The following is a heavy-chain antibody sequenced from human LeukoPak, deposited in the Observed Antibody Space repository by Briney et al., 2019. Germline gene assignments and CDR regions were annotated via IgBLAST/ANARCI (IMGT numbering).Heavy chain of an antibody. CDR1: GYTFTSYD. CDR3: AREDGPLGYCSGGSCNYFDY. D-gene: IGHD2-15*01. CDR2: MNPNSGNT. Sequence: ASVKVSCKASGYTFTSYDINWVRQATGQGLEWMGWMNPNSGNTGYAQKFQGRVTMTRNTSISTAYMELSSLRSEDTAVYYCAREDGPLGYCSGGSCNYFDYWGQGTLVTVSS. V-gene: IGHV1-8*01. J-gene: IGHJ4*02.